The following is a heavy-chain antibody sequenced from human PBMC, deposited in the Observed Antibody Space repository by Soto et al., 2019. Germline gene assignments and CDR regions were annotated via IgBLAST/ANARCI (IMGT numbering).Heavy chain of an antibody. J-gene: IGHJ3*02. CDR1: GFTFSSYS. Sequence: LRLSCAASGFTFSSYSMNWVRQAPGKGLEWVSSISSSSSYIYYADSVKGRFTISRDNAKNSLYLQMNSLRAEDTAVYYCARDSISGYSSGWYFDAFDIWGQGTMVTVSS. V-gene: IGHV3-21*01. D-gene: IGHD6-19*01. CDR3: ARDSISGYSSGWYFDAFDI. CDR2: ISSSSSYI.